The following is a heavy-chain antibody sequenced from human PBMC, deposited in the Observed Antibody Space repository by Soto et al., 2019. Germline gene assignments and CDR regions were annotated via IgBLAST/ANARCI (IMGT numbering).Heavy chain of an antibody. D-gene: IGHD3-22*01. Sequence: SETLSLTCTVSGGSISSGDYYWSWIRQPPGKGLEWIGYIYYNGSTYYNPSLKSRVTISVDTSKNQFSLKLSSVTAADTAVYYCARIDSSGYYGEYYYGMDVWGQGTTVTVSS. V-gene: IGHV4-30-4*01. CDR1: GGSISSGDYY. J-gene: IGHJ6*02. CDR2: IYYNGST. CDR3: ARIDSSGYYGEYYYGMDV.